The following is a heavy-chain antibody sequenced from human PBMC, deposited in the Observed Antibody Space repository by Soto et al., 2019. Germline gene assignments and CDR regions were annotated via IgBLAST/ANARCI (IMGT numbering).Heavy chain of an antibody. CDR1: GYTFTSYG. D-gene: IGHD3-22*01. CDR2: ISAYNGNT. Sequence: ASVKVSCKASGYTFTSYGISWVRQAPGQGLEWMGWISAYNGNTNYAQKLQGRVTMTTDTSTSTAYMELRSLRSDDTAVYYCARDDDSSGYDYFDYWGQGTLVTVSS. J-gene: IGHJ4*02. V-gene: IGHV1-18*01. CDR3: ARDDDSSGYDYFDY.